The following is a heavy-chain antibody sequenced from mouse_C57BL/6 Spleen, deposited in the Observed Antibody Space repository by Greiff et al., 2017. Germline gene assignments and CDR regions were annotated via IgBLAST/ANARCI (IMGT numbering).Heavy chain of an antibody. CDR2: IYPGDGAT. J-gene: IGHJ4*01. CDR3: AHITTVVEDYAMDY. CDR1: GYAFSSSW. D-gene: IGHD1-1*01. V-gene: IGHV1-82*01. Sequence: QVQLQESGPELVKPGASVKISCKASGYAFSSSWMNWVKQRPGKGLEWIGRIYPGDGATNYNGKFKGKATLTADKSSSTAYMQLSSLTSEDSAVYFCAHITTVVEDYAMDYWGQGTSVTVSS.